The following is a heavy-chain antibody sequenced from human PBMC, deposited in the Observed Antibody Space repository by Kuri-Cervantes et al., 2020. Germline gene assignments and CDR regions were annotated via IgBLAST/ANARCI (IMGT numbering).Heavy chain of an antibody. Sequence: GSLRLSCAVYGGSFSGYYWSWIRQPPGKGLEWIGEINHSGSTNYNPSLKSRVTISVDTSKNQFSLKLSSVTAADTAVYYCARAGASGLHDYWGQGTLVTVSS. CDR2: INHSGST. CDR1: GGSFSGYY. J-gene: IGHJ4*02. V-gene: IGHV4-34*01. CDR3: ARAGASGLHDY. D-gene: IGHD6-19*01.